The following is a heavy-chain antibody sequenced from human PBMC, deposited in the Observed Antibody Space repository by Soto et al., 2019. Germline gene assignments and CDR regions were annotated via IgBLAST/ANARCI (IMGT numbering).Heavy chain of an antibody. V-gene: IGHV1-18*01. J-gene: IGHJ6*02. CDR2: ISGDNINS. CDR3: GREGQQLAQEKYYQFNGMDV. D-gene: IGHD6-13*01. Sequence: QVQLVQSGAEVKKPGASVKVSCKASGFTFSDYGLSWVRQAPGQPLEWMGWISGDNINSKYSQKFQGRLTMTTDTSTATASMELRSLTSDDTAVYYCGREGQQLAQEKYYQFNGMDVWCQGTTVTVSS. CDR1: GFTFSDYG.